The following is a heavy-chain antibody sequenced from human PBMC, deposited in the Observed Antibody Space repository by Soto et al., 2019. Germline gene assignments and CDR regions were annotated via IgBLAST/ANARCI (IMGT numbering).Heavy chain of an antibody. CDR1: GFTFSSYG. Sequence: GGSLRLSCAASGFTFSSYGMHWVRQAPGKGLEWVAVISYDGSNKYYADSVKGRFTISRDNSKNTLYLQMNSLRAEDTAVYYCAKDDGAASHFDYWGQGTLVTVSS. V-gene: IGHV3-30*18. D-gene: IGHD6-13*01. J-gene: IGHJ4*02. CDR2: ISYDGSNK. CDR3: AKDDGAASHFDY.